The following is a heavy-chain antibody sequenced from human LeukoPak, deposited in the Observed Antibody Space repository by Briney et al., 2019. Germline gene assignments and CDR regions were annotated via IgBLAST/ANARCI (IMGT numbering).Heavy chain of an antibody. CDR2: INHSGST. CDR1: GGSFSGYY. V-gene: IGHV4-34*01. CDR3: ARAGGYGDYEEN. J-gene: IGHJ4*02. Sequence: SETLSLTCAVYGGSFSGYYWSWIRQPPGKGLEWIGEINHSGSTNYNPSLKSRVTISVDTSKNQFSLKLSSVTAADTAVYYCARAGGYGDYEENWGQGTLVTVSS. D-gene: IGHD4-17*01.